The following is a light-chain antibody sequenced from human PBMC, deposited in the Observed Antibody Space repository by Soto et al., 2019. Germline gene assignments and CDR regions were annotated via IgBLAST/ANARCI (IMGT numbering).Light chain of an antibody. CDR2: DVS. CDR1: SSDVGGYNY. J-gene: IGLJ1*01. V-gene: IGLV2-11*01. CDR3: CSYAGSYTYV. Sequence: QSALTQPRXVSGSPGQXVTISCTGTSSDVGGYNYVSWYQQHPGKAPKLMIYDVSKRPSGVPDRFSGSKSGNTASLTISGLQAEDEADYYCCSYAGSYTYVFGTGTKVTVL.